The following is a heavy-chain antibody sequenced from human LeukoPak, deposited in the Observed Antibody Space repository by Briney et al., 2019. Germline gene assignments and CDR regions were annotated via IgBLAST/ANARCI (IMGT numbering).Heavy chain of an antibody. Sequence: SETLSLTCAVSGGSISSSNWWSWVRQPPGKGLEWIGEIYHSGSTNYNPSLKSRVTISVDRSKNQFSLKLSSVTAADTAVYYCARAPAAGRTHHYYYYMDVWGKGTTVTVSS. CDR3: ARAPAAGRTHHYYYYMDV. J-gene: IGHJ6*03. CDR2: IYHSGST. V-gene: IGHV4-4*02. CDR1: GGSISSSNW. D-gene: IGHD1-14*01.